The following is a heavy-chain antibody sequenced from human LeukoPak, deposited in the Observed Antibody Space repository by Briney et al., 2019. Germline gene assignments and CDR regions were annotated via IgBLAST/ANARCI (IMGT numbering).Heavy chain of an antibody. V-gene: IGHV3-11*01. CDR3: AGPSIYCSSTSCRGAFDI. Sequence: GGSLRLSCAASGFTFSDYYMSWIRQAPGKGLEWVSYISSSGSTIYYADSVKGRFTISRGNAKNSLYLQMNSLRAEDTAVYYCAGPSIYCSSTSCRGAFDIWGQGTMVTVSS. CDR2: ISSSGSTI. CDR1: GFTFSDYY. J-gene: IGHJ3*02. D-gene: IGHD2-2*01.